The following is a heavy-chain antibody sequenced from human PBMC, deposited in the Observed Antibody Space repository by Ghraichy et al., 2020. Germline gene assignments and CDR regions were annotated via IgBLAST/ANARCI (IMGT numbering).Heavy chain of an antibody. D-gene: IGHD2-2*01. J-gene: IGHJ6*02. CDR2: IYPGDSNT. Sequence: KVSCQGFGYTFANFWIAWVRQMPGEDLEWVGVIYPGDSNTKYSESFEGQVTISADKSITTAYLQLSSLKASDTAMYYCARSGSTSKPYAMDVWGQGTTVTVSS. CDR3: ARSGSTSKPYAMDV. CDR1: GYTFANFW. V-gene: IGHV5-51*01.